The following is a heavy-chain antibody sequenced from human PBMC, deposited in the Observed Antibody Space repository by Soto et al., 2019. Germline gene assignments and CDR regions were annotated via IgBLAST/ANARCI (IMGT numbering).Heavy chain of an antibody. Sequence: SVKVSWKASGGTFSSYTISWVRQAPGQGLEWMGRIIPILGIANYAQKFQGRVTITADKSTSTAYMELSSLRSEDTAVYYCARELDYDFWSGHDYWGQGTLVTVSS. V-gene: IGHV1-69*04. D-gene: IGHD3-3*01. CDR3: ARELDYDFWSGHDY. J-gene: IGHJ4*02. CDR2: IIPILGIA. CDR1: GGTFSSYT.